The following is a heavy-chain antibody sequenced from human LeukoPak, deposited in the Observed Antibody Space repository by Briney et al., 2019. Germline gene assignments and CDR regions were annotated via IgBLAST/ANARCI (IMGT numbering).Heavy chain of an antibody. J-gene: IGHJ3*02. CDR1: GGSFSSYY. Sequence: PSETLSLTCAVYGGSFSSYYWSWIRQPPGKGLEWIGEINHSGSTNYNPSLKSRVTISVDMSKNQFSLKLSSVTAADTTVYYCARGASSGWSDAFDIWGLGTMVTVSA. CDR3: ARGASSGWSDAFDI. V-gene: IGHV4-34*01. D-gene: IGHD6-19*01. CDR2: INHSGST.